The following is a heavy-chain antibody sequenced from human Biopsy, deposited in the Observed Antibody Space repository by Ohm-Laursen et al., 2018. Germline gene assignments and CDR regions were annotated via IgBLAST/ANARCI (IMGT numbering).Heavy chain of an antibody. V-gene: IGHV1-18*01. J-gene: IGHJ4*02. CDR3: ARDPHGEGRDYGSYFDY. CDR2: ISAYNGRT. CDR1: GYPFITYG. Sequence: ASVKVSCNASGYPFITYGISWVRQAPGQGLEWMGWISAYNGRTKFARKFQDRVTMTTDTSTTTAYMDLRSLRSDDTAVYYCARDPHGEGRDYGSYFDYWGQGTLVTVSS. D-gene: IGHD4-17*01.